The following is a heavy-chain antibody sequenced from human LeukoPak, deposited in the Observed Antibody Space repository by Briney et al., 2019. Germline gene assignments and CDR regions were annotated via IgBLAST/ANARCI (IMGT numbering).Heavy chain of an antibody. Sequence: SETLSLTCTVSGGSISSGGYYWSWLRQHPGKGLEWLGYIYYSGSTYYNPSLKSRVTISVDTSKNQFSLKLSSVTAADTAVYYCARANSEGGDYYYGMDVWGQGTTVTVSS. J-gene: IGHJ6*02. V-gene: IGHV4-31*03. CDR2: IYYSGST. D-gene: IGHD1-26*01. CDR3: ARANSEGGDYYYGMDV. CDR1: GGSISSGGYY.